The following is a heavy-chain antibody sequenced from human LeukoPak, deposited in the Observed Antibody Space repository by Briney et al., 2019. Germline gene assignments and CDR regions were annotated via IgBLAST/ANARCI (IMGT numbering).Heavy chain of an antibody. J-gene: IGHJ4*02. D-gene: IGHD2-21*02. CDR3: ARVGYCGGDCRRDFDY. CDR1: GFHFSSHS. CDR2: IRSSSSYI. Sequence: GSLRTFWATFGFHFSSHSMKWVPQAPGEGLEWVSSIRSSSSYIYYADSVKGRFTISRDNAKNSLYLQMNSLRAEDTAVYYCARVGYCGGDCRRDFDYWGQGTLVTVS. V-gene: IGHV3-21*01.